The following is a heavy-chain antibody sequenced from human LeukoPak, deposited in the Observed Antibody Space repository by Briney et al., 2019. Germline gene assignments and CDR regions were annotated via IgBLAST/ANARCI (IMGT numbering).Heavy chain of an antibody. V-gene: IGHV3-66*02. CDR3: ARESGDGYNPFDY. D-gene: IGHD5-24*01. CDR1: GFTVSSNY. J-gene: IGHJ4*02. Sequence: GGSLRLSCAASGFTVSSNYMSWVRQAPGKGLEWVSVIYSGGSTYHADSVKGRFTISRDNSKNTLYLQMNSLRAEDTAVYYCARESGDGYNPFDYWGQGTLVTVSS. CDR2: IYSGGST.